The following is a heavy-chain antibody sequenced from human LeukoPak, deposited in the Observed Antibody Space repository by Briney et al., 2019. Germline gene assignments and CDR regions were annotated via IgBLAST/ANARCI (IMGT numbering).Heavy chain of an antibody. D-gene: IGHD6-13*01. CDR3: ARDRYSSSD. V-gene: IGHV3-48*01. CDR2: ISSSSSTI. CDR1: GFTFSSYA. J-gene: IGHJ4*02. Sequence: GGSLRLSCAASGFTFSSYAMTWVRQAPGKGLEWVSYISSSSSTIYYADSVKGRFTISRDNAKNSLYLQMNSLRAEDTAVYYCARDRYSSSDWGQGTLVTVSS.